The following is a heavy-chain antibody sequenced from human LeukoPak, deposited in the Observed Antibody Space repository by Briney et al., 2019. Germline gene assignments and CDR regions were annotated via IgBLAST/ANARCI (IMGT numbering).Heavy chain of an antibody. CDR1: GGSISSSSYY. D-gene: IGHD2-2*01. V-gene: IGHV4-39*01. J-gene: IGHJ3*02. Sequence: PSETLSLTCTVSGGSISSSSYYWGWIRQPPGRGLEWIGSIYYSGSTYYNPSLKSRVTISVDTSKNQFSLKLSSVTAADTAVYYCASRPCAVPAARDAFDIWGQGTMVTVSS. CDR2: IYYSGST. CDR3: ASRPCAVPAARDAFDI.